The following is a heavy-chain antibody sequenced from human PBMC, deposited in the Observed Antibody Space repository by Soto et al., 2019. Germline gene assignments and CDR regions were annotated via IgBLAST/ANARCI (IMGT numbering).Heavy chain of an antibody. CDR2: IYYSGST. CDR3: GKDLLGATRHADGDS. V-gene: IGHV4-61*01. D-gene: IGHD2-15*01. Sequence: SSETLSLTCTVSGVSVSSNSYYWSWIRQSPGKGLEWLGYIYYSGSTSYNPSLKSRVTISVDTSKNQYSLTLMSVTAADTAVYYSGKDLLGATRHADGDSWGQGARVTVSS. J-gene: IGHJ4*02. CDR1: GVSVSSNSYY.